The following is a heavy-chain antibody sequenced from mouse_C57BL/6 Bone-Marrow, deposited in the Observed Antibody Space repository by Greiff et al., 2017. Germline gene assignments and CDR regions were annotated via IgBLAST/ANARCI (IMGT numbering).Heavy chain of an antibody. Sequence: QVQLQQSGPELVKPGASVKISCKASGYAFSSSWMNWVKQRPGKGLEWIGRIYPGDGDTNYNGKFKGKATLTADKSSSPAYMQLSSLTSEDSAVYFCARSKDSYYFDYWGQGTTLTVSS. CDR3: ARSKDSYYFDY. V-gene: IGHV1-82*01. CDR1: GYAFSSSW. CDR2: IYPGDGDT. J-gene: IGHJ2*01.